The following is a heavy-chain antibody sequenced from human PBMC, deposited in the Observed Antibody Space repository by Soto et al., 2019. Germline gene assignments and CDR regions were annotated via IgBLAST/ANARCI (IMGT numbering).Heavy chain of an antibody. CDR1: GYTFTSYE. D-gene: IGHD3-10*01. J-gene: IGHJ4*02. Sequence: QVQLVQSGAEVKKPGASVKVSCKASGYTFTSYEINWVRQATGQGLEWMGWMNPNSGDTGYAQKFQGRVTMTRNTSISTAYMELSSLRSEDTAVYFCARGELLWFGELLRWGQGTLVTVSS. CDR3: ARGELLWFGELLR. V-gene: IGHV1-8*01. CDR2: MNPNSGDT.